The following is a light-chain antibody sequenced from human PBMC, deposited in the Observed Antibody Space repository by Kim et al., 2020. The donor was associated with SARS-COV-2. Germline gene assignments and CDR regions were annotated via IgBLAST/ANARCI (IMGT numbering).Light chain of an antibody. V-gene: IGLV7-43*01. CDR2: STN. J-gene: IGLJ3*02. CDR3: LLFYGGSQV. Sequence: VVTQEPSLTVSPVGTVTLTCASSTGAVTSDYHPNWFQQKPGQAPRSLIYSTNIKHTWAPARFSGYLLGDKAALTVAAVQPEDEADYYCLLFYGGSQVFRGGTTLTVL. CDR1: TGAVTSDYH.